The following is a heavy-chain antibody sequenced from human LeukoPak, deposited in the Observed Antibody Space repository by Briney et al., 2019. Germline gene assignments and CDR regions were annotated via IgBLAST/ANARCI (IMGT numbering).Heavy chain of an antibody. D-gene: IGHD3-16*01. CDR1: GGSISSYY. Sequence: SETLSLTCTVSGGSISSYYWIWIRQPPGKGLEWIGYIYYSGSTNYNPSLKSRVTISVDTSKNQFSLKLSSVTAADTAVYYCARDHLLPGLANYYYYGMDVWGQGTTVTVSS. V-gene: IGHV4-59*01. CDR3: ARDHLLPGLANYYYYGMDV. CDR2: IYYSGST. J-gene: IGHJ6*02.